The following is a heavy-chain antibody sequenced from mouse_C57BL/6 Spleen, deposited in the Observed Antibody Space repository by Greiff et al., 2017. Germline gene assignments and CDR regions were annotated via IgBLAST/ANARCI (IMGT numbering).Heavy chain of an antibody. J-gene: IGHJ2*01. V-gene: IGHV1-69*01. CDR2: IDPSDSYT. CDR3: ARATTATSFDY. CDR1: GYTFTSYW. Sequence: QVQLQQPGAELVMPGASVKLSCKASGYTFTSYWMHWVKQRPGQGLEWIGEIDPSDSYTNYNQKFKGKSTLTVDKSSSTAYMQLSSLTSEDSAVYYGARATTATSFDYWGQGTTLTVSS. D-gene: IGHD1-2*01.